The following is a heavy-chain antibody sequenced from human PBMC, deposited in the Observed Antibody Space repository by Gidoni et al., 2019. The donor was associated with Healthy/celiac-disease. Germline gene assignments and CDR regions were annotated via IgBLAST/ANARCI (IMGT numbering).Heavy chain of an antibody. D-gene: IGHD2-2*01. CDR1: GGSISGSNG. J-gene: IGHJ6*03. CDR3: ARGRCSSTSCPYYYMDV. Sequence: QVQLQESGPGLVKPSGTLSLSCAVSGGSISGSNGWSWVRQPPGKGLEWIGDIDHSGSTNYNPSLKSRVTISVDKSKNQFSLKLSSVTAADTAVYYCARGRCSSTSCPYYYMDVWGKGTTVTVSS. V-gene: IGHV4-4*02. CDR2: IDHSGST.